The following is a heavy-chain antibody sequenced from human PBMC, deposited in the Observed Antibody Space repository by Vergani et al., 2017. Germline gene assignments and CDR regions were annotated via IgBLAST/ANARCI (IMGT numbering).Heavy chain of an antibody. V-gene: IGHV4-59*08. CDR3: ARHSPLTTVNFYWYFDL. J-gene: IGHJ2*01. Sequence: QVQLQESGPGLVKPSETLSLTCTASGGSISSYYWSWIRQPPGKGLEWIGYIYYSGSTNYNPSLKSRVTISVDTSKNQFSLKLSSVTAADTAVYYCARHSPLTTVNFYWYFDLWGRGTLVTVSS. CDR1: GGSISSYY. CDR2: IYYSGST. D-gene: IGHD4-17*01.